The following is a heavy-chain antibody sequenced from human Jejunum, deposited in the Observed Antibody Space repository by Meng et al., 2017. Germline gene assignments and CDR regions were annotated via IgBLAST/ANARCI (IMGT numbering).Heavy chain of an antibody. V-gene: IGHV4-4*07. CDR2: LYPSGNT. CDR3: ARDSLQLVQFDP. Sequence: GSLRLSCTVSGGSVSSYYWSWIRQPAGMGLEWIGRLYPSGNTNYNPSLKSRVTMSVDTSKNQLSLKLSSVTAADTAVYYCARDSLQLVQFDPWGQGTLVTVSS. D-gene: IGHD6-13*01. J-gene: IGHJ5*02. CDR1: GGSVSSYY.